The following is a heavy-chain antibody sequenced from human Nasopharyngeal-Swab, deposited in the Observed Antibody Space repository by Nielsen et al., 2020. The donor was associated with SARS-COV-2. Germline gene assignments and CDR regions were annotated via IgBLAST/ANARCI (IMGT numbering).Heavy chain of an antibody. CDR1: GYTFTGYC. Sequence: ASVKVSCKASGYTFTGYCMHWVRQAPGQGLEWMGWINPNSGGTNYAQKFQGRVTMTRDTSISTAYMELSRLRSDDTAVYYCARAGLVVVPAAMGYWGQGTLVTVSS. D-gene: IGHD2-2*01. CDR3: ARAGLVVVPAAMGY. CDR2: INPNSGGT. V-gene: IGHV1-2*02. J-gene: IGHJ4*02.